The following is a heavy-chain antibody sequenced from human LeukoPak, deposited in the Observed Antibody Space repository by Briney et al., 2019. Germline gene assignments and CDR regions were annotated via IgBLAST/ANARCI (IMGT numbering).Heavy chain of an antibody. D-gene: IGHD3-22*01. CDR1: GYTFTGYY. V-gene: IGHV1-2*02. J-gene: IGHJ6*03. CDR2: INPNSGGT. Sequence: APVKVSCKASGYTFTGYYMHWVRQAPGQGLEWMGWINPNSGGTNYAQKFQGRVTMTRDTSISTAYMELSRLRSDDTAVYYCAIERAEGTMIVVAKQSYYYYYMDVWGKGTTVTVSS. CDR3: AIERAEGTMIVVAKQSYYYYYMDV.